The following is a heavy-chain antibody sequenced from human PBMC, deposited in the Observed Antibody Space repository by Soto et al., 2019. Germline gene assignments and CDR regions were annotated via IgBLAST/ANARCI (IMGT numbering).Heavy chain of an antibody. J-gene: IGHJ1*01. CDR2: INPNSGGT. CDR1: GCPFTSYG. CDR3: ERGIVGATTNFQH. D-gene: IGHD1-26*01. V-gene: IGHV1-2*02. Sequence: RXSVKVSCKAAGCPFTSYGIIWVRQAPGQGLEWMGWINPNSGGTNYAQKFQGRVTMTRDTSISTAYMELSRLRSDDTAVYYCERGIVGATTNFQHWGQGTLVTVSS.